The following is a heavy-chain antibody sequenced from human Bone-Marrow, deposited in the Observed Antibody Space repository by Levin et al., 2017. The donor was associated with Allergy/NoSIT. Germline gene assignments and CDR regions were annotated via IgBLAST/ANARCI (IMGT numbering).Heavy chain of an antibody. Sequence: PGGSLRLSCAASGFTFSSYSMNWVRQAPGKGLEWVSSISSSSSYIYYADSVKGRFTISRDNAKNSLYLQMNSLRAEDTAVYYCARVYCSGGSCYSYLYYYYYMDVWGKGTTVTVSS. J-gene: IGHJ6*03. CDR2: ISSSSSYI. CDR3: ARVYCSGGSCYSYLYYYYYMDV. D-gene: IGHD2-15*01. CDR1: GFTFSSYS. V-gene: IGHV3-21*01.